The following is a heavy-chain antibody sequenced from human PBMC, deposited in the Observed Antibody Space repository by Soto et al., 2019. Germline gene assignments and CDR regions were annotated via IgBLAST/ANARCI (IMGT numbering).Heavy chain of an antibody. J-gene: IGHJ6*02. CDR3: ARDYSEQLGVDYYYGMDV. Sequence: SVKVSCKASGGTFSSYAISWVRQAPGQGLEWMGGIIPIFGTANYAQKFQGRVTITADESTSTAYMELSSLRSEDTAVYYCARDYSEQLGVDYYYGMDVWGQGTTVTVSS. CDR1: GGTFSSYA. V-gene: IGHV1-69*13. D-gene: IGHD6-6*01. CDR2: IIPIFGTA.